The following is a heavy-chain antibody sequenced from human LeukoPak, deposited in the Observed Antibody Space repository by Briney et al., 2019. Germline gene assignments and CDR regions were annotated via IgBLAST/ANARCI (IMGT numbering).Heavy chain of an antibody. CDR1: GGSVSSGSYY. V-gene: IGHV4-61*01. Sequence: SETLSLTCTASGGSVSSGSYYWSWIRQPPGKGLEWIAYIYYSGSANYNPSLKSRVTISVDTSKNQFSLNLSSVTDADTAVYYCAVGVGGDDWKYYFDYWGQGTLVTVSS. CDR2: IYYSGSA. D-gene: IGHD1-1*01. CDR3: AVGVGGDDWKYYFDY. J-gene: IGHJ4*02.